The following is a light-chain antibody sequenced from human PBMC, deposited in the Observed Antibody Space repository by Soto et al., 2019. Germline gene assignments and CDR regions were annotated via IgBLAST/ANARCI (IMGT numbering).Light chain of an antibody. J-gene: IGKJ5*01. V-gene: IGKV1-5*01. CDR2: DAS. CDR1: QSVNSW. Sequence: DIQMTQSPSTLSAFVGDRVTITCRASQSVNSWLAWYQQRPGKAPKLLIYDASSLESGVPSRFSGSGSGTEFTLTISSLQPDDFATYYCQQSYGTPITFGQGTRLEIK. CDR3: QQSYGTPIT.